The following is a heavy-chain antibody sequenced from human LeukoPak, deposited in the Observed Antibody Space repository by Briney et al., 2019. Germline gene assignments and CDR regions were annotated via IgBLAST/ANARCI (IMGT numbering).Heavy chain of an antibody. CDR3: ARDEAWGWFDP. CDR2: INAGNGNT. D-gene: IGHD3-16*01. V-gene: IGHV1-3*01. CDR1: GYTFTSYA. J-gene: IGHJ5*02. Sequence: ASVTVSCKASGYTFTSYAMHWVRQAPGQRLEWMGWINAGNGNTKYSQKFQGRVTITRDTSASTAYMELSSLRSEDTAVYYCARDEAWGWFDPWGQGTLVTVSS.